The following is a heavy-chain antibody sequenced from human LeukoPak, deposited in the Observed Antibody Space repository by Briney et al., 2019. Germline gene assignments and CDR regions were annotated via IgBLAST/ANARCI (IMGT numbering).Heavy chain of an antibody. D-gene: IGHD1-26*01. CDR1: GDSISCGGYS. J-gene: IGHJ5*02. CDR2: IYHGGSA. Sequence: QASETLSLTCAVSGDSISCGGYSWSWIRQPPGKGLEWIGYIYHGGSAYYDPSLKSRVNISVDKSKNQFALELSSVTAADTAVYYCARYFSGGQFKWFDPWGQGTLVTVSS. V-gene: IGHV4-30-2*01. CDR3: ARYFSGGQFKWFDP.